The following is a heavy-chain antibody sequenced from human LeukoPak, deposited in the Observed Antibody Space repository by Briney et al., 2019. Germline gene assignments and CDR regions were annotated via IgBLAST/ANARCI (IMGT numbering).Heavy chain of an antibody. J-gene: IGHJ4*02. V-gene: IGHV3-53*01. CDR2: IYSGGST. CDR1: GFTVSNNY. CDR3: ARATLDN. Sequence: SGGSLRLSCAASGFTVSNNYISWVRQAPGKGLEWVSVIYSGGSTKYADSVKARFTISRDNSKNTVYLQMNSLRADDTAVYYCARATLDNWGQGTRVTVSS.